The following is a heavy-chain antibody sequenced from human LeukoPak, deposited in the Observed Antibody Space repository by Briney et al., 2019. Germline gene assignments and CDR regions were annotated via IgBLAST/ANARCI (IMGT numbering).Heavy chain of an antibody. CDR2: IKQDGSAK. J-gene: IGHJ4*02. D-gene: IGHD3-22*01. V-gene: IGHV3-7*03. Sequence: GGSLRLSCLASGFTFSTYWMSWVRQAPGKGLEWVANIKQDGSAKNYVDSVKGRFAVSRDNTKNPLYLQMNGLRVEDTAVYYCARDSGYYDSSGNFLTWAFYDYWGQGILVTVSS. CDR1: GFTFSTYW. CDR3: ARDSGYYDSSGNFLTWAFYDY.